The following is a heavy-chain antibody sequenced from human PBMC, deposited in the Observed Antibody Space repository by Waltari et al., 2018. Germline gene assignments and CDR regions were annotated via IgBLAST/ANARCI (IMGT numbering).Heavy chain of an antibody. CDR1: GSTFDDLA. D-gene: IGHD4-17*01. CDR2: ISWDGGST. J-gene: IGHJ4*02. Sequence: EVQLVESGGVVVQPGGSMRLSCAASGSTFDDLALHWVRQAPGKGLEWVSLISWDGGSTYYADSVKGRFTISRDNSKNSLYLQMNSLRAEDTALYYCAKDIEYGDYGGYFDYWGQGTLVTVSS. CDR3: AKDIEYGDYGGYFDY. V-gene: IGHV3-43D*04.